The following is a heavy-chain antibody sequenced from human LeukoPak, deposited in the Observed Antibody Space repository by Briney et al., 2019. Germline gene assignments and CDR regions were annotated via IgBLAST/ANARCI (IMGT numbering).Heavy chain of an antibody. D-gene: IGHD7-27*01. J-gene: IGHJ4*02. V-gene: IGHV4-34*01. CDR1: GGSFSGYY. CDR2: INHSGST. Sequence: PSETLSLTCAVYGGSFSGYYWSWIRQPPGKGLERIGEINHSGSTNYNPSLKSRVTISVDTSKNQFSLKLSSVTAADTAVYYCARGHWGFDYWGQGTLVTVSS. CDR3: ARGHWGFDY.